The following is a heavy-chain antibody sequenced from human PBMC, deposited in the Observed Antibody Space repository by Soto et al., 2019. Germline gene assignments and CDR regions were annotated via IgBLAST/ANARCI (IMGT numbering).Heavy chain of an antibody. D-gene: IGHD2-8*01. J-gene: IGHJ4*02. CDR2: IWPDDSAT. V-gene: IGHV5-51*01. Sequence: PGESLKISCEGSGYNFPYYWIGWVRQVPGEGLEVMGIIWPDDSATRDSPSFRGQVTMSVDKSINTAYLQWTSLRASDTAIYYCGGRLGQTKPNFDYGGQGTLVTVSS. CDR1: GYNFPYYW. CDR3: GGRLGQTKPNFDY.